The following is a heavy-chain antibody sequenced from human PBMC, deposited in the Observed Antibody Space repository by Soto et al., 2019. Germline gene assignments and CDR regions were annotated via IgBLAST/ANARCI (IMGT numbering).Heavy chain of an antibody. V-gene: IGHV1-2*02. D-gene: IGHD2-2*01. CDR2: VNPKSGGT. CDR1: GYIFSDYY. Sequence: ASVKVSCKASGYIFSDYYMHWVRQAPGQGLEWMGWVNPKSGGTHYSQKFKGRVTMTRDTSSSTAYMELSRLRSDDTAVYYCARDFEHLVVASAMVGNWFDPWGQGTLVTVSS. CDR3: ARDFEHLVVASAMVGNWFDP. J-gene: IGHJ5*02.